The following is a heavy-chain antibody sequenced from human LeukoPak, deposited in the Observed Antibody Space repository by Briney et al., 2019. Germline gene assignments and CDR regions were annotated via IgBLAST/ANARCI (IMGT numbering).Heavy chain of an antibody. Sequence: AGGSLRLSCAASGFTFSSYSMNWVRQAPGKGLEWVSAISGSGGSTYYADSVKGRFTISRDNAQNSLYLQMNSLRAEDSSVYYCARPTTVTTISADAFDIWGQGTMVTVSS. CDR2: ISGSGGST. CDR3: ARPTTVTTISADAFDI. J-gene: IGHJ3*02. V-gene: IGHV3-21*01. CDR1: GFTFSSYS. D-gene: IGHD4-17*01.